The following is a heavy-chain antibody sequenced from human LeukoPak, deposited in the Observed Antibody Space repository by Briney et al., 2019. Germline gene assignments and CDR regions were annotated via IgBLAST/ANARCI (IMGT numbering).Heavy chain of an antibody. V-gene: IGHV3-23*01. CDR2: ISSSGGSA. Sequence: GGSLRLSCAASGFTFSNYAMSWVRQAPGKGLEWVSGISSSGGSAYYADSVKGRFTSSRDNSKNTLYLQMNSLRAEDTAKYYCASRNFYVSVGYYYPYYFDFWGQGTQVTVSS. CDR1: GFTFSNYA. CDR3: ASRNFYVSVGYYYPYYFDF. J-gene: IGHJ4*02. D-gene: IGHD3-22*01.